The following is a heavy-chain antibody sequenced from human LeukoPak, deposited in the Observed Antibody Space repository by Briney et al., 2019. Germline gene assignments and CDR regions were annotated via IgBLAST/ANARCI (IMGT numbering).Heavy chain of an antibody. D-gene: IGHD6-6*01. V-gene: IGHV1-2*02. Sequence: ASVKVSCKASGYTFTGYYIHWLRQAPGQGPEWMGWSNPNSGSTYCPQNFQGRVTMLRDTSISTAYMELISLRSDDTAVYYCARDSNSSSSEPDYWGQGTLVTVSS. CDR3: ARDSNSSSSEPDY. CDR2: SNPNSGST. J-gene: IGHJ4*02. CDR1: GYTFTGYY.